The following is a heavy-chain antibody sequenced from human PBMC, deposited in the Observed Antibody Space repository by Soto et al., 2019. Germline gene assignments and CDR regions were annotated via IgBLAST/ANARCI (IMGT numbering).Heavy chain of an antibody. CDR3: ASAGFCTNGVCSTYYYGMDV. D-gene: IGHD2-8*01. CDR2: FDPEDGET. CDR1: GYTLTELS. V-gene: IGHV1-24*01. J-gene: IGHJ6*02. Sequence: ASVKVSCKVSGYTLTELSMHWVRQAPGKGLEWMGGFDPEDGETIYAQKLQGRVTMTEDTSTDTAYMELSSLRSEDTAVYNSASAGFCTNGVCSTYYYGMDVWGQGTTVTVPS.